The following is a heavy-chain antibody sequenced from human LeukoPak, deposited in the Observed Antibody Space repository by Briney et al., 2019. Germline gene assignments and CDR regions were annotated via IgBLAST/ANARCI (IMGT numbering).Heavy chain of an antibody. CDR1: GGSISSYY. Sequence: SETLSLTCTVSGGSISSYYWSWIRQPPGKGLEWIGEINHSGSTNYNPSLKSRVTISVDTSKNQFSLKLSSVTAADTAVYYCANSGGYSYGRYFDYWGQGTLVTVSS. D-gene: IGHD5-18*01. V-gene: IGHV4-34*01. CDR3: ANSGGYSYGRYFDY. CDR2: INHSGST. J-gene: IGHJ4*02.